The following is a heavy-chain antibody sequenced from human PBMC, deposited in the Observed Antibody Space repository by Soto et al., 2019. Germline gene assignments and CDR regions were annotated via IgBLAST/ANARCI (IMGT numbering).Heavy chain of an antibody. V-gene: IGHV4-34*01. J-gene: IGHJ3*02. CDR1: GGSFSGYY. CDR3: ARAITGDRSGAFDI. Sequence: SETLSLTCAVYGGSFSGYYWSWIRQPPGKGLEWIGEINHSGSTNYNPSLKSRVTISVDTSKNQFSLKLSSVTAADTAVYYCARAITGDRSGAFDIWGQGTMVTVSS. D-gene: IGHD7-27*01. CDR2: INHSGST.